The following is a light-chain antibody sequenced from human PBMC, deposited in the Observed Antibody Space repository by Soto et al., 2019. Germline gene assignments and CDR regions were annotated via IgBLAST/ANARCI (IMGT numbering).Light chain of an antibody. CDR1: QSISSW. CDR2: KAS. CDR3: QQYNSYSRT. Sequence: DIQMTQSPSTLSASVGDRVTITCRASQSISSWLAWYQQKPGKAPKLLIYKASSLESGVPSRFSGSGSGTEFTLTISSLQPDDFATYYCQQYNSYSRTFVHGTKLEIK. V-gene: IGKV1-5*03. J-gene: IGKJ2*01.